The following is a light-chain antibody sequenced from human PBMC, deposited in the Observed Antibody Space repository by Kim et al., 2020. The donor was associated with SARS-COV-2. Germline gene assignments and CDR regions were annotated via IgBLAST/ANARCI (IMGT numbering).Light chain of an antibody. V-gene: IGLV2-14*03. J-gene: IGLJ2*01. CDR3: SSYTSSSTLV. Sequence: PGQSITISCSGTSRDVGGYNSVSWYQQHPGKAPKLMIYDVSNRPSGVSNRFSVSKSGNTASLTISGLQAEDEADYYCSSYTSSSTLVFGGGTKLTVL. CDR1: SRDVGGYNS. CDR2: DVS.